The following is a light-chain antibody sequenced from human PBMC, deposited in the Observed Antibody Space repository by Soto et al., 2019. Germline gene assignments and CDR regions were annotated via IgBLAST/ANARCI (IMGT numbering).Light chain of an antibody. V-gene: IGLV8-61*01. CDR1: SGSVSTSNY. CDR3: VLYMGSGISV. J-gene: IGLJ3*02. CDR2: STN. Sequence: QTVVTQEPSFSMSPGRTVTLTCGLSSGSVSTSNYPSWYQQTPGQAPRTLIYSTNTRSSGVPDRFSGSILGNKAALTITGAQADDESDYYCVLYMGSGISVFGGGTKLTVL.